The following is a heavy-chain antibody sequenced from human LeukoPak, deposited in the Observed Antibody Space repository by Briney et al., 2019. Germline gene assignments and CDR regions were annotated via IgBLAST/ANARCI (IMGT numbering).Heavy chain of an antibody. V-gene: IGHV3-30*18. CDR3: AKINNDDY. CDR2: ISPHGDIE. J-gene: IGHJ4*02. CDR1: GFTFTTFG. Sequence: PGGSLRLSCAASGFTFTTFGIHWVRQAPGKGLEWVAAISPHGDIEYYTDSVKGRFTISRDNSKNMIYLQMNSLRGEDSAVYYCAKINNDDYWGQGNLVTVSS. D-gene: IGHD1/OR15-1a*01.